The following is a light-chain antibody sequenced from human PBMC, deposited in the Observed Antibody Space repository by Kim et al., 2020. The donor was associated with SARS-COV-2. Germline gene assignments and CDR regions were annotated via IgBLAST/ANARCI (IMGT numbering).Light chain of an antibody. V-gene: IGLV10-54*01. CDR2: RNN. J-gene: IGLJ3*02. CDR1: SANVGNQG. Sequence: QAGLTQPPSVSKGLRQTATLTCTGNSANVGNQGAAWLQQHQGHPPKLLSYRNNNRPSGISERLSASRSGNTASLTITGLQPEDEADYYCSAWDSSLNAWVFGGGNQLTVL. CDR3: SAWDSSLNAWV.